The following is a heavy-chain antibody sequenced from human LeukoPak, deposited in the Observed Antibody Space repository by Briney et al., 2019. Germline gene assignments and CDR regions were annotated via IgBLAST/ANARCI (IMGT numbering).Heavy chain of an antibody. D-gene: IGHD6-13*01. J-gene: IGHJ5*02. V-gene: IGHV3-74*01. CDR3: ARGYSSSWYNWFDP. CDR2: INNEGSTT. CDR1: GFTFSNYW. Sequence: GGSLRLSCAASGFTFSNYWMHWVRQAPGKGLVWVSQINNEGSTTRYADSVKGRFTISRDNAENTLYLQMNSLRAEDAAVYYCARGYSSSWYNWFDPWGQGTLVTVSS.